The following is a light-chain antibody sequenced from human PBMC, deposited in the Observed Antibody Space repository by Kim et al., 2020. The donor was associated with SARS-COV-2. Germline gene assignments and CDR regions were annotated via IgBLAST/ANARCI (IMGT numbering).Light chain of an antibody. Sequence: QKVTISCSGRSSNIGKNYVSWYQQFPGTAPKLLIYDNDKRAAGIPDRFFGSKSGTSATLGITGLQTGDEADYYCGAWDNSLSAGIFGGGTKLTVL. J-gene: IGLJ2*01. CDR3: GAWDNSLSAGI. V-gene: IGLV1-51*01. CDR2: DND. CDR1: SSNIGKNY.